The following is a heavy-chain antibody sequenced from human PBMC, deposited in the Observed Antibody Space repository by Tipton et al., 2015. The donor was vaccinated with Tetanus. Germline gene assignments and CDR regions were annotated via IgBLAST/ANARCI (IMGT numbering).Heavy chain of an antibody. Sequence: GLVKPSETLSLTCTVSGSSIRGSGHYWTWIRQPPGKPLEWVGYIYHSGATNYNPSLKSRLTISFGTSKNQFSLSLESVTAADTAFYYCARANNDIPKKGPFDSWGQGTLVIVSS. CDR3: ARANNDIPKKGPFDS. J-gene: IGHJ4*02. CDR1: GSSIRGSGHY. CDR2: IYHSGAT. V-gene: IGHV4-61*08. D-gene: IGHD1-1*01.